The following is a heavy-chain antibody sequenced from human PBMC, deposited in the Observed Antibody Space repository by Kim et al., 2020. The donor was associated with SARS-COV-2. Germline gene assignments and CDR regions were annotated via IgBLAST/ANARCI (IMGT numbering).Heavy chain of an antibody. J-gene: IGHJ4*02. V-gene: IGHV1-18*01. CDR2: GNT. Sequence: GNTNYAQELQGRVTMPTDTSTSAAYMELRSLRSDDTAVYYCARETNPFDYWGQGTLVTVSS. CDR3: ARETNPFDY.